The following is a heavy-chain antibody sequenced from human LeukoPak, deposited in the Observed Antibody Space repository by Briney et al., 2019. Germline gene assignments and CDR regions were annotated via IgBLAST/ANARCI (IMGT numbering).Heavy chain of an antibody. J-gene: IGHJ3*02. D-gene: IGHD3-22*01. Sequence: VGPLRLSCGDCGFTFSSYGVHGVRQAPGKGLVWFSQINRDGSSTRYADSVKGRFTISRDDAKNTLYLQMNSLRAEDTAVYYCAREHTMSHAFDIWGQGTMVTVSS. V-gene: IGHV3-74*01. CDR2: INRDGSST. CDR1: GFTFSSYG. CDR3: AREHTMSHAFDI.